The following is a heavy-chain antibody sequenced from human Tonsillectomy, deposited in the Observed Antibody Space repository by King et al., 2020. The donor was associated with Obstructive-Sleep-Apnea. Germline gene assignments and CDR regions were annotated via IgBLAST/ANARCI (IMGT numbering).Heavy chain of an antibody. V-gene: IGHV3-23*04. CDR1: GFTFTNYG. J-gene: IGHJ4*02. D-gene: IGHD1-14*01. CDR2: VNSGGQT. CDR3: ARGITVPEF. Sequence: VQLVESGGGLVQPGGSLRLSCAASGFTFTNYGITWGRQSPGKGLEWVSAVNSGGQTYYTDSVKGRFTMSRDNSKNTVYLQMNNLRAEDTAVYYCARGITVPEFWGQGTLVTVSS.